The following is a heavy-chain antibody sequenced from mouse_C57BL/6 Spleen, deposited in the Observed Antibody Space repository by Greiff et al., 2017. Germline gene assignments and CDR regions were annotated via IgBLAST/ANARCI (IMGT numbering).Heavy chain of an antibody. CDR3: ARWPDYYGSSYSHAMDY. V-gene: IGHV1-64*01. CDR2: IHPNSGST. CDR1: GYTFTSYW. J-gene: IGHJ4*01. Sequence: VQLQESGAELVKPGASVKLSCKASGYTFTSYWMHWVKQRPGQGLEWIGMIHPNSGSTNYNEKFKSKATLTVDKSSSTAYMQLSRLTSEDSAVYYCARWPDYYGSSYSHAMDYWGQGTSVTVSS. D-gene: IGHD1-1*01.